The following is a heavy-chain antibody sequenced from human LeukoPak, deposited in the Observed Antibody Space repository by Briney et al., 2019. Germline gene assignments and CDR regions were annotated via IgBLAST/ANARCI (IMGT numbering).Heavy chain of an antibody. J-gene: IGHJ4*02. CDR3: ARGKYYYGSGSYSFDY. V-gene: IGHV4-59*01. CDR2: IYYSGST. CDR1: GGSISSYY. D-gene: IGHD3-10*01. Sequence: SETLSLTCTVSGGSISSYYWSWIRQPPGKGLEWIGYIYYSGSTNYNPSLKSRVTISVDTSKNQFSLKLSSVTAADTAVYYCARGKYYYGSGSYSFDYWGQGTLVTVSS.